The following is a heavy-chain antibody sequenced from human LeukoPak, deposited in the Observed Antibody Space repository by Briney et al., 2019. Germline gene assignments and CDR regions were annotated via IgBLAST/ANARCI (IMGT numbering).Heavy chain of an antibody. J-gene: IGHJ3*02. CDR1: GVSISRSY. CDR3: ARQIGYRDAFDI. Sequence: SETLSLTCSVSGVSISRSYWIWIRQTPGKGLEWIGYISYTGVSSYNPSLKSRVTISVDTSKSQFSLNVSSVTAADTAVYYCARQIGYRDAFDIWGQGTMVTVSS. CDR2: ISYTGVS. V-gene: IGHV4-59*08. D-gene: IGHD5-12*01.